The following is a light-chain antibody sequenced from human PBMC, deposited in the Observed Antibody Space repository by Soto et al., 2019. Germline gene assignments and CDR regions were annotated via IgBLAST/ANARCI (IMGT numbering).Light chain of an antibody. J-gene: IGLJ3*02. CDR3: CAYAGSGTVV. Sequence: QSVLTQPASVSGSPEQSITISCTGTSSDVGSYNLVSWYQQHPGKAPKVMIYEATKRPSGVSNRFSGSKSGNTDSLTISGLQAEDEADYYCCAYAGSGTVVFGGGTKLTVL. CDR2: EAT. V-gene: IGLV2-23*02. CDR1: SSDVGSYNL.